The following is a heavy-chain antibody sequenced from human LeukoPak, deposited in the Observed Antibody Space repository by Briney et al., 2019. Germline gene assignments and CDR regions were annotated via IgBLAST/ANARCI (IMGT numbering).Heavy chain of an antibody. CDR1: GVSISSSSYY. CDR3: ARDSRSWAGLWFGEKTNWFDP. J-gene: IGHJ5*02. Sequence: PSETLSLTCTVSGVSISSSSYYWGWIRQPPGKGLECNGSIYYRGSTYYNPSLKSRVTISVDTSKNQFSLKLSSVTAADTGVYYCARDSRSWAGLWFGEKTNWFDPWGQGTLVTVSS. D-gene: IGHD3-10*01. V-gene: IGHV4-39*07. CDR2: IYYRGST.